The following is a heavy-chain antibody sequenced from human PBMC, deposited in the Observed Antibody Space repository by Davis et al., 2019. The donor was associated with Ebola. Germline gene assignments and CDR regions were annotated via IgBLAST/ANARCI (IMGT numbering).Heavy chain of an antibody. Sequence: SETLSLTCAVYGGSFSGYYWSWIRQPPGKGLEWIGEINHSGSTSYNPSLKSRVTMSVDMSKNQFSLKLTSVTAADTAVYYCSSRISMIVGDWGQGTLVTVSS. CDR2: INHSGST. CDR1: GGSFSGYY. D-gene: IGHD3-22*01. V-gene: IGHV4-34*01. CDR3: SSRISMIVGD. J-gene: IGHJ4*02.